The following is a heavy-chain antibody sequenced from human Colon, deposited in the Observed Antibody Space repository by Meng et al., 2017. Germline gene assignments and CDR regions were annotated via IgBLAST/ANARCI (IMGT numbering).Heavy chain of an antibody. V-gene: IGHV3-73*01. CDR3: ASHEVVANTHVGLDV. D-gene: IGHD2-15*01. CDR1: GFTFSGSA. J-gene: IGHJ6*02. CDR2: IRSKANSYAT. Sequence: GGSLRLSCAASGFTFSGSAIHWVRQASGKGLEWVGRIRSKANSYATAYAASVEGRFTISRDDSKNTAYLQMNSLKTEDTAVYYCASHEVVANTHVGLDVWGQGTTVTVSS.